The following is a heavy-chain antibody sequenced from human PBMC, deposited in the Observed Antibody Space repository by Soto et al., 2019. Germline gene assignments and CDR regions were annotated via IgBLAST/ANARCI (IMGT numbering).Heavy chain of an antibody. Sequence: EVQLVASGGGLVQPGRSLRLSCAASGFTFDDYAMHWVRQAPGKGLEWVSGISWNSGSIGYADSVKGRFIISRDNAKNSLYLQMNSLRAEDTALYYCAKWDDYGDRKEAFDIWGQGTMVTVSS. CDR1: GFTFDDYA. CDR2: ISWNSGSI. V-gene: IGHV3-9*01. J-gene: IGHJ3*02. CDR3: AKWDDYGDRKEAFDI. D-gene: IGHD4-17*01.